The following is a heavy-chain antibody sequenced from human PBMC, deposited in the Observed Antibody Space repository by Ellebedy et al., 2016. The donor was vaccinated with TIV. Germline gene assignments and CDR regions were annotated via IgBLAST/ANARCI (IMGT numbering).Heavy chain of an antibody. CDR1: GFTFSDYY. CDR3: ARCGYRGFGRGSMDV. D-gene: IGHD5-12*01. CDR2: ITTSGSTI. Sequence: GESLKISXVASGFTFSDYYMSWIRQAPGKGLEWVSYITTSGSTIYYADSVKGRFTISRDNAKNSLYLQMNSLRTEDTAVYYCARCGYRGFGRGSMDVWGQGTTVTVSS. J-gene: IGHJ6*02. V-gene: IGHV3-11*01.